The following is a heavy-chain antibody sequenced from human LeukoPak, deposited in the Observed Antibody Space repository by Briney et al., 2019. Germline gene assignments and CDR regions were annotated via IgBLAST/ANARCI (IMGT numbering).Heavy chain of an antibody. CDR2: INHSGST. D-gene: IGHD3-10*01. Sequence: PSETLSLTCAVYGGSFSGYYWSWIRQPPGKGLEWIGEINHSGSTNYNPSLKSQVTISVDMSKNQFSLKLSSVTAADTAVYYCARIQRGPLYYYGSGSFDYWGQGTLVTVSS. J-gene: IGHJ4*02. CDR1: GGSFSGYY. CDR3: ARIQRGPLYYYGSGSFDY. V-gene: IGHV4-34*01.